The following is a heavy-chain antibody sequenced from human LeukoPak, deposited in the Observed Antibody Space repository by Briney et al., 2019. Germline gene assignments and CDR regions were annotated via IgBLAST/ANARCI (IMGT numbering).Heavy chain of an antibody. J-gene: IGHJ4*02. CDR2: ISYDGSNK. D-gene: IGHD6-19*01. CDR1: GFTFSSYA. V-gene: IGHV3-30*04. CDR3: ARDPPKHGQWLANFDY. Sequence: GGSLRLSCAASGFTFSSYAMHWVRQAPGKGLEWVAVISYDGSNKYYADSVKGRFTISRDNSKNTLYLQMNSLRAEDTAVYYCARDPPKHGQWLANFDYWGQGTLVTVSS.